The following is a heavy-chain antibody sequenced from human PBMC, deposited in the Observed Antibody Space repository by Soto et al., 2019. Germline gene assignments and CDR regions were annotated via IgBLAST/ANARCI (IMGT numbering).Heavy chain of an antibody. CDR3: AKDRGLKYYFDY. V-gene: IGHV3-23*01. CDR2: VSGSGDYT. CDR1: GFTFDSYA. Sequence: EVQLLESGGGLVQPGGSLRLSCAASGFTFDSYAMNWVRQAPGKGLEWVSTVSGSGDYTYYTDSVKGRFSISRDNSKNMMYSQMNSLRAEDTAVYYCAKDRGLKYYFDYWGQGTLVTVSS. J-gene: IGHJ4*02.